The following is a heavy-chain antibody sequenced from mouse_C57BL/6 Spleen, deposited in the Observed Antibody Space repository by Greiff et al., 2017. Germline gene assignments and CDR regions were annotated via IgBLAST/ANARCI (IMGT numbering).Heavy chain of an antibody. Sequence: VQLVESGPGLVAPSQSLSITCTVSGFSLTSYGVDWVRQSPGKGLEWLGVIWGVGSTNYNSALKSRLSISKDNSKSQVFLKMNSLQTDDTAMYYCASDSGRNGYYVRFAYWGQGTLVTVSA. J-gene: IGHJ3*01. D-gene: IGHD2-3*01. CDR3: ASDSGRNGYYVRFAY. V-gene: IGHV2-6*01. CDR2: IWGVGST. CDR1: GFSLTSYG.